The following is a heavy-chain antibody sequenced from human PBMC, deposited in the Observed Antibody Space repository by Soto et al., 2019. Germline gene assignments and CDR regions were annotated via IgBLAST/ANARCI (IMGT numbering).Heavy chain of an antibody. Sequence: GGSLRLSCAASGFTFSSYGMHWVRQAPGKGLEWVAVISYDGSNKYYADSVKGRFTISRDNSKNTLYLQMNSLRAEDTAVYYCAKGLSGYDFNYFDYWGQGT. CDR2: ISYDGSNK. D-gene: IGHD5-12*01. CDR1: GFTFSSYG. CDR3: AKGLSGYDFNYFDY. J-gene: IGHJ4*02. V-gene: IGHV3-30*18.